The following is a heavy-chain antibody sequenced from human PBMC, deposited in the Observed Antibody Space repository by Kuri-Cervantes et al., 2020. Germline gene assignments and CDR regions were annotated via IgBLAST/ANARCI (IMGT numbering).Heavy chain of an antibody. CDR3: ARSSGYYGSGSYPYYYYYMDV. CDR2: IRYDGSNK. V-gene: IGHV3-30*02. J-gene: IGHJ6*03. D-gene: IGHD3-10*01. Sequence: GGSLRLSCAASGFTFSSYGMHWVRQAPGKGLEWVAFIRYDGSNKYYADSVKGRFTISRDNSKNTLYLQMNSLRAEDTAVYYCARSSGYYGSGSYPYYYYYMDVWGKGTTVTVSS. CDR1: GFTFSSYG.